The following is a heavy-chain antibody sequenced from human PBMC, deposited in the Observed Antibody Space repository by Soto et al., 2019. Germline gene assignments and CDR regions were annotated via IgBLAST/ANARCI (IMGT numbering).Heavy chain of an antibody. V-gene: IGHV3-23*01. CDR1: GFAFGTCA. CDR3: AKGFPGKRTLDY. D-gene: IGHD3-10*01. CDR2: ISDSGSAT. Sequence: EVQVLESGGGFVQPGGSLRLSCAASGFAFGTCAMGWVRQAPGKGLEWVSIISDSGSATYYADSVKGRFSISRDNFKNTLSLQMSRLGVDDTAVYYCAKGFPGKRTLDYWGQGTLVTVS. J-gene: IGHJ4*02.